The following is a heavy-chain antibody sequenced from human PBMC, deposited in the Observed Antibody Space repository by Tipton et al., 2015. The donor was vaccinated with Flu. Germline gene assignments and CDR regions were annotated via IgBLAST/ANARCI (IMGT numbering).Heavy chain of an antibody. V-gene: IGHV3-21*01. CDR2: ISSSSSYI. J-gene: IGHJ5*02. Sequence: SLRLSCAASGFTFITYSMSWVRQAPGKGLEWVSSISSSSSYIYYADSVKGRFTISRDNAKNSLYLQMNSLRVEDTAVYYCVAEEGTWGQGTLVAVAS. CDR1: GFTFITYS. CDR3: VAEEGT.